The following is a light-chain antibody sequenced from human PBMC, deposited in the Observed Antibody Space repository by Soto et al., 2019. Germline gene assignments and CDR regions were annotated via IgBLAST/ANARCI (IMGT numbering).Light chain of an antibody. V-gene: IGKV1D-12*01. Sequence: DIQMTQSPSSVSASAVDRVTITFRASQGINSWLAWYQQKPGRAPKLLIYAASSLQSGVPSRFSGSGSGTDFTLTISSLQPEDFATYYCHQLNSFPITFGQGTRLEIK. CDR3: HQLNSFPIT. CDR2: AAS. J-gene: IGKJ5*01. CDR1: QGINSW.